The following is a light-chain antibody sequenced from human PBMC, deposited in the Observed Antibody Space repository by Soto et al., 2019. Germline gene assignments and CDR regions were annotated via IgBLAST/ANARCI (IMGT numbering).Light chain of an antibody. V-gene: IGLV2-14*01. CDR1: SSDVGGYNY. CDR3: SSYTTISTGV. Sequence: QSALTQPASVSGSPGQSITISCTGTSSDVGGYNYVSWYQQQPGKAPKLVIYEVSDRPSGVSNRFSGSKSGNTASLTISGLQAEDEGDYYCSSYTTISTGVFGGGTKLTVL. CDR2: EVS. J-gene: IGLJ3*02.